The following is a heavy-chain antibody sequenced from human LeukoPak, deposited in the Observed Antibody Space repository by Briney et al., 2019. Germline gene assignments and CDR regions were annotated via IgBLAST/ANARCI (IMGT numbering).Heavy chain of an antibody. CDR3: ARGAKGIAAAGTDY. CDR2: MNPNSGNT. CDR1: GYTFTSYD. V-gene: IGHV1-8*01. J-gene: IGHJ4*02. Sequence: GASVKVSCKASGYTFTSYDINWVRQATGQGLEWMGWMNPNSGNTGYAQKFQGRVTMTRNTSISTAYMELSSLRSEDTAVYDCARGAKGIAAAGTDYWGQGTLVTVSS. D-gene: IGHD6-13*01.